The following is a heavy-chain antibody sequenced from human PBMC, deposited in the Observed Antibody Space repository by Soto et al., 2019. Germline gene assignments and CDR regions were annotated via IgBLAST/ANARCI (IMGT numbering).Heavy chain of an antibody. V-gene: IGHV1-69*13. CDR1: GGTFSSYA. J-gene: IGHJ6*02. CDR3: ARGTGAAAGTGYYYYGMDV. CDR2: IIPIFGTA. Sequence: SVKVSCKASGGTFSSYAISWVRQAPGQGLEWMGGIIPIFGTANYAQKFQGRVTITADESTSTAYMELSSLRSEDTAVYYCARGTGAAAGTGYYYYGMDVWGQGTTVTVSS. D-gene: IGHD6-13*01.